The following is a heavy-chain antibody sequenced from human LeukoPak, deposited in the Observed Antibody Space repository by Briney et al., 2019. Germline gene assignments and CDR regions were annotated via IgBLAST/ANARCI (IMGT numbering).Heavy chain of an antibody. CDR3: AKDYYDSSGYYYSPGYYYYMDV. CDR1: GFTFSSYS. D-gene: IGHD3-22*01. V-gene: IGHV3-21*01. J-gene: IGHJ6*03. Sequence: GGSLRLSCAASGFTFSSYSTNWVRQAPGKGLEWVSSISSSSSYIYYADSVKGRFTISRDNAKNSLYLQMNSLRAEDTAVYYCAKDYYDSSGYYYSPGYYYYMDVWGKGTTVTISS. CDR2: ISSSSSYI.